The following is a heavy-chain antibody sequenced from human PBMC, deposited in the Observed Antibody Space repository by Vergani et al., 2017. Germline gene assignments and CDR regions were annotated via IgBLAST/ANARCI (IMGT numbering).Heavy chain of an antibody. CDR3: AKDGGVGIVVVPAASPYYFDY. D-gene: IGHD2-2*03. J-gene: IGHJ4*02. CDR1: GFTVSSNY. Sequence: EVQLVETGGGLIQPGGSLRLSCAASGFTVSSNYMSWVRQAPGKGLEWVSVIYSGGSTYYADSVKGRFTISRDNSKNTLYLQMNSLRAEDTAVYYCAKDGGVGIVVVPAASPYYFDYWGQGTLVTVSS. V-gene: IGHV3-53*02. CDR2: IYSGGST.